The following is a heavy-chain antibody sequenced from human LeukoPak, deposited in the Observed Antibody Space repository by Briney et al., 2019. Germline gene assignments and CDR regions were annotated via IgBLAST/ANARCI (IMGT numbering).Heavy chain of an antibody. CDR2: IYYSGST. CDR1: GGSISSYY. D-gene: IGHD2-2*01. V-gene: IGHV4-59*01. CDR3: ARTYCSSTSCYFDP. J-gene: IGHJ5*02. Sequence: SETLSLTCTVSGGSISSYYWSWIRQPPGKGREWIGYIYYSGSTNYNPSPKSRVTISVDTSKNQFSLKLSSVTAADTAVYYCARTYCSSTSCYFDPWGQGTLVTVS.